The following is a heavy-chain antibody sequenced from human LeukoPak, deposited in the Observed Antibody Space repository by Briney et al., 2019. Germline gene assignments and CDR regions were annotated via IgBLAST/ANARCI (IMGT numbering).Heavy chain of an antibody. D-gene: IGHD5-12*01. CDR2: IYYSGST. CDR1: GGSISSSSYY. V-gene: IGHV4-39*07. CDR3: AREGYSGYVLVWFDP. J-gene: IGHJ5*02. Sequence: PSETLSLTCTVSGGSISSSSYYWGWIRQPPGKGLEWIGSIYYSGSTYYNPSLKSRVTISVDTSKNQFSLKLSSVTAADTAVYYCAREGYSGYVLVWFDPWGQGTLVTVSS.